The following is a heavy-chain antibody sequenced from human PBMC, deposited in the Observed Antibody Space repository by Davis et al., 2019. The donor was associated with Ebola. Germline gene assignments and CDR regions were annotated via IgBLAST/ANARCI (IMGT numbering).Heavy chain of an antibody. Sequence: AASVKVSCKASGYTFTSYDINWVRQATGQGLEWMGWMNPNSGNTGYEQKFQGRVTMTRDTSINTAYMELSSLRSEDTAVYYCARESRWYYDSSGYYPEYFQQWGQGTLVTVSS. CDR1: GYTFTSYD. J-gene: IGHJ1*01. CDR3: ARESRWYYDSSGYYPEYFQQ. CDR2: MNPNSGNT. D-gene: IGHD3-22*01. V-gene: IGHV1-8*01.